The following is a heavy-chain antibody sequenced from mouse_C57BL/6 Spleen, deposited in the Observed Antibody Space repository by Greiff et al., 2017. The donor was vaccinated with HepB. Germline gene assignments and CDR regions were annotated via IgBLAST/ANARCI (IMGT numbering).Heavy chain of an antibody. D-gene: IGHD4-1*01. J-gene: IGHJ3*01. CDR2: ISSGGDYI. CDR1: GFTFSSYA. Sequence: EVMLVESGEGLVKPGGSLKLSCAASGFTFSSYAMSWVRQTPEKRLEWVAYISSGGDYIYYADTVKGRFTISRDNARNTLYLQMSSLKSEDTAMYYCTRDLTGTRGAWFAYWGQGTLVTVSA. CDR3: TRDLTGTRGAWFAY. V-gene: IGHV5-9-1*02.